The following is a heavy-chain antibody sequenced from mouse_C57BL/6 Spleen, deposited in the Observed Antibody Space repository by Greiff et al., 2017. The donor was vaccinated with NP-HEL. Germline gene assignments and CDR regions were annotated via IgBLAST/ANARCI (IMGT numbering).Heavy chain of an antibody. D-gene: IGHD1-1*01. CDR2: IHPNSGST. J-gene: IGHJ2*01. Sequence: VQLQQPGAELVKPGASVKLSCKASGYTFTSYWMHWVKQRPGQGLEWIGMIHPNSGSTNYNEKFKSKATLTVDKSSSTAYMQLSSLTSEDSAVYYWARRTTVVEIYFDYWGQGTTLTVSS. CDR1: GYTFTSYW. V-gene: IGHV1-64*01. CDR3: ARRTTVVEIYFDY.